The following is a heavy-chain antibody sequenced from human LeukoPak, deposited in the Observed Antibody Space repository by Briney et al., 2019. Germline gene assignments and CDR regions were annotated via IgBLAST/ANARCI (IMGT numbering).Heavy chain of an antibody. V-gene: IGHV3-48*04. D-gene: IGHD2/OR15-2a*01. CDR2: ISSSSSTI. Sequence: GGSLRLSCAASAFTFSSYGMTWVRQAPGKGLEWVSYISSSSSTIYYADSVKGRFTISRDNAKNSLYLQMNSLRAEDTAVYYCARESSFCFDYWGQGTLVTVSS. CDR1: AFTFSSYG. CDR3: ARESSFCFDY. J-gene: IGHJ4*02.